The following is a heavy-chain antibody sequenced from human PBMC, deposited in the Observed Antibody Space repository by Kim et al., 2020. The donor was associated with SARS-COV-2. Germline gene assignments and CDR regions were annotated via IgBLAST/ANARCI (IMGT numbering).Heavy chain of an antibody. Sequence: GGSLRLSCAASKFTFSSYWMSWVRQAPGKGLEWVANIKQDGSEKYYVDSVKGRFTISRDNATNSLYLQMNSLRAEDTAVYDCARAGVTYYLDYRGQGTL. CDR1: KFTFSSYW. CDR2: IKQDGSEK. V-gene: IGHV3-7*01. CDR3: ARAGVTYYLDY. D-gene: IGHD3-10*01. J-gene: IGHJ4*02.